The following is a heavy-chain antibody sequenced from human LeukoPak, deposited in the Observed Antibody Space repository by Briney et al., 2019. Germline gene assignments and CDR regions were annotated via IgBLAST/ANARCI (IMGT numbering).Heavy chain of an antibody. J-gene: IGHJ4*02. Sequence: GGSLRLSCAASGFTFSSYGMHWVRQAPGKGLEWVAVISYDGSNKYYADPVKGRFTISRDNSKNTLYLQMNSLRAEDTAVYYCARSYGSGSLLDYWGQGTLVTVSS. D-gene: IGHD3-10*01. V-gene: IGHV3-30*03. CDR3: ARSYGSGSLLDY. CDR1: GFTFSSYG. CDR2: ISYDGSNK.